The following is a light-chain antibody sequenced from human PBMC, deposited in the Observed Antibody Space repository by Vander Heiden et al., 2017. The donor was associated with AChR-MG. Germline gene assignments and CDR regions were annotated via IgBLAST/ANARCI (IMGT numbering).Light chain of an antibody. J-gene: IGLJ3*02. CDR2: EDN. Sequence: NFMLTQPHSVSESPGKTVTISCTGSSGSIASNYVQWYQQRPGSAPTTVIYEDNQRPSGVPDQFSGSIDSSSNSASLTISGLKTEDEADYYCQSYDSSNPVFGGGTKLTVL. V-gene: IGLV6-57*02. CDR3: QSYDSSNPV. CDR1: SGSIASNY.